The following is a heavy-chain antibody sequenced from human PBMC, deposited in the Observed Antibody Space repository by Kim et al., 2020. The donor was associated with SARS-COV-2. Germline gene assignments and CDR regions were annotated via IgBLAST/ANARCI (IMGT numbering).Heavy chain of an antibody. CDR2: IYYSGST. CDR3: ARVFLGYCSSTSCHRDY. V-gene: IGHV4-30-4*01. D-gene: IGHD2-2*02. Sequence: SETLSLTCTVSGGSISSGDYYWSWLRQPPGKGLEWIGYIYYSGSTSYNTSLKSRVTISVDTSKNQFSLKLSSVTAADKAVYYCARVFLGYCSSTSCHRDYWGEGTLVTVSS. CDR1: GGSISSGDYY. J-gene: IGHJ4*02.